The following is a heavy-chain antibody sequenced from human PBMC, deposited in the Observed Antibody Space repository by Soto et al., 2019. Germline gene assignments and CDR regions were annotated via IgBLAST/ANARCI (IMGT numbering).Heavy chain of an antibody. CDR1: GFTFSSYW. CDR3: ARGIAAARQYYFDY. V-gene: IGHV3-7*03. Sequence: EVQLVESGGGLVQPGGSLRLSCAASGFTFSSYWMSWVRQAPGKGLEWVANIKQDGSEKYYVDSVKGRFTISRDNAKNSLYLQMNSLRAEDTAVYYCARGIAAARQYYFDYWGQGTLVTVSS. J-gene: IGHJ4*02. D-gene: IGHD6-6*01. CDR2: IKQDGSEK.